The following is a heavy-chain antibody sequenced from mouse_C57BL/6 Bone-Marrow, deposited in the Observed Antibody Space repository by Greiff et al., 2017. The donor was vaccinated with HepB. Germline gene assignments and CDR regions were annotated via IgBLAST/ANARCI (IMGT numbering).Heavy chain of an antibody. D-gene: IGHD1-1*01. CDR1: GYTFTDYY. V-gene: IGHV1-19*01. CDR3: ARWGYGSSYYFDY. J-gene: IGHJ2*01. Sequence: VQQKESGPVLVKPGASVKMSCKASGYTFTDYYMNWVKQSHGKSLEWIGVINPYNGGTSYNQKFKGKATLTVDKSSSTAYMELNSLTSEDSAVYYCARWGYGSSYYFDYWGQGTTLTVSS. CDR2: INPYNGGT.